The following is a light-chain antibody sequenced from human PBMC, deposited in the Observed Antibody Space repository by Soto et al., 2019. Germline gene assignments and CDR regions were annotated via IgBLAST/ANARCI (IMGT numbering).Light chain of an antibody. CDR3: SSYTTGTSVV. CDR2: DVS. V-gene: IGLV2-14*01. CDR1: NSDIGTYNY. Sequence: QSALTQPASVSGSPGQSITISCTGTNSDIGTYNYVSWYQQYPGKAPKLMIYDVSNRPSGVSDRFSGSKSGNTASLTIAGLQAEDEADYYCSSYTTGTSVVFGGGTQLTVL. J-gene: IGLJ2*01.